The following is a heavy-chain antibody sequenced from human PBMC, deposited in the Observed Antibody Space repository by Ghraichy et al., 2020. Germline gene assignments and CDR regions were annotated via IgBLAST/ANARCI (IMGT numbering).Heavy chain of an antibody. V-gene: IGHV4-34*01. CDR3: ARLFYYDFWSGYSPRPAPFDY. CDR1: GGSFSGYY. CDR2: INHSGST. Sequence: SETLSLTCAVYGGSFSGYYWSWIRQPPGKGLEWIGEINHSGSTNYNPSLKSRVTISVDTSKNQFSLKLSSVTAADTAVYYCARLFYYDFWSGYSPRPAPFDYWGQGTLVTVSS. J-gene: IGHJ4*02. D-gene: IGHD3-3*01.